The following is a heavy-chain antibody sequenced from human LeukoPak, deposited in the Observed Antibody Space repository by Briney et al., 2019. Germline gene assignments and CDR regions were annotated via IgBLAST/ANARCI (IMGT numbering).Heavy chain of an antibody. J-gene: IGHJ3*02. Sequence: GGSLRLSCAASGFTVSSDYMNWVRQAPGKGLEWVSIIYSGGSTYYADSVKGRFTISRDNSKNTLYLQMNSLRAEDTAVYYCARSTTVTTDAFDIWGQGTMVTVSS. CDR2: IYSGGST. V-gene: IGHV3-53*01. D-gene: IGHD4-11*01. CDR3: ARSTTVTTDAFDI. CDR1: GFTVSSDY.